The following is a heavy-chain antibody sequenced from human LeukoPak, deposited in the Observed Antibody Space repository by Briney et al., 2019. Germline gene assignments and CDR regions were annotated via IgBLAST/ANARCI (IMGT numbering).Heavy chain of an antibody. CDR3: ATLFDYYDSSGYSEYFQH. D-gene: IGHD3-22*01. Sequence: GGSLRLSCAASGFTFSSYSMNWVRQAPGKGLEWVSSISSSSSYIYYADSVKGRFTISRDNAKNSLYLQMNSLRAEDTAVYYCATLFDYYDSSGYSEYFQHWGQGTLVTVSS. CDR2: ISSSSSYI. V-gene: IGHV3-21*01. J-gene: IGHJ1*01. CDR1: GFTFSSYS.